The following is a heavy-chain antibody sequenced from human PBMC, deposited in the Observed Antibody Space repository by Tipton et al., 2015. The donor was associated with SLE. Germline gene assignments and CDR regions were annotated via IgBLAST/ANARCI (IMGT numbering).Heavy chain of an antibody. J-gene: IGHJ1*01. CDR3: ARGVKQLVRTEYFQH. CDR2: IIPIFGTA. CDR1: GGTFSSYA. Sequence: QSGPEVKKPGSSVKVSCKASGGTFSSYAISWVRQAPGQGLEWMGGIIPIFGTANYAQKFQGRVTITTDESTSTAYMELSSLISEDTAVYYCARGVKQLVRTEYFQHWGQGTLVTVSS. D-gene: IGHD6-6*01. V-gene: IGHV1-69*05.